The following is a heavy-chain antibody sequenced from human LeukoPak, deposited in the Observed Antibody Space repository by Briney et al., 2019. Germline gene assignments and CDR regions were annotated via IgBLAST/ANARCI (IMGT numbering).Heavy chain of an antibody. D-gene: IGHD6-19*01. CDR2: IHSSGST. J-gene: IGHJ4*02. V-gene: IGHV4-59*01. CDR3: ARVGSEAVAGTGQYYFDY. Sequence: PSETLSLTCTVSGGSISGFYWSWIRQPPGKGLEWIAYIHSSGSTNYNPSLKSRVTISVDTSKNQFSLKLTSVTAADTAVYYCARVGSEAVAGTGQYYFDYWGQGTLVTVSP. CDR1: GGSISGFY.